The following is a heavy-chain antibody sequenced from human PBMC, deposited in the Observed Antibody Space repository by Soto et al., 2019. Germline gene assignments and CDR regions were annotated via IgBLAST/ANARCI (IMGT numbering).Heavy chain of an antibody. CDR3: ARMRLNYGADF. Sequence: QVQLQESGPGLVKPSQTLSLTCTVSGDSVNNGDCYWTWIRQSPGKGLEWISYIYHDRGTYYNPSLRSRLRLSLDISENQFSLKLASVTAADTAVYYCARMRLNYGADFWGQGIRVTVSS. CDR2: IYHDRGT. J-gene: IGHJ4*02. V-gene: IGHV4-30-4*08. D-gene: IGHD1-7*01. CDR1: GDSVNNGDCY.